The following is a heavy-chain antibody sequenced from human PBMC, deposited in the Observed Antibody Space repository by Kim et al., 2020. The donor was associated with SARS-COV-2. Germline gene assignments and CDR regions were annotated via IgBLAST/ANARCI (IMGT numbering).Heavy chain of an antibody. Sequence: GGSLRLSCAASGFTFSSYAMHWVRQAPGKGLEWVAVISYDGSNKYYADSVKGRFTISRDNSKNTLYLQMNSLRAEDTAVYYCARRGVHEHYWYFDLWGRG. J-gene: IGHJ2*01. CDR3: ARRGVHEHYWYFDL. V-gene: IGHV3-30-3*01. CDR2: ISYDGSNK. CDR1: GFTFSSYA.